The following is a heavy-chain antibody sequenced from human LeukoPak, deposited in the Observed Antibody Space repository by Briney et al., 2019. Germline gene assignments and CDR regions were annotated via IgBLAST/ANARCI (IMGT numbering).Heavy chain of an antibody. CDR2: ISGSGGST. J-gene: IGHJ4*02. CDR1: GFTFSSYA. D-gene: IGHD5-18*01. Sequence: PGASLRLSCAASGFTFSSYAMSWVRQAPGKGLEWVSVISGSGGSTYYADSVKGRFTISGDNSKNTLYLQMNSLRAEDTAVYYCAKGGIQLWLSFDYWGQGTLVTVSS. CDR3: AKGGIQLWLSFDY. V-gene: IGHV3-23*01.